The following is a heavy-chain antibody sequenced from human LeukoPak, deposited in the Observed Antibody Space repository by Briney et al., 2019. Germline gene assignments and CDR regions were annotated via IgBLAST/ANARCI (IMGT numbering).Heavy chain of an antibody. Sequence: ASVKVSCKTSGYTFTSYGMHWVRQAPGQSLEWMGWINGGNGNTKYSEKFQGRVTIIRDTSASTGYMELRSLRSDDTAVYYCARDRGVQLERRAFYFDYWGQGTLVTVSS. CDR3: ARDRGVQLERRAFYFDY. J-gene: IGHJ4*02. D-gene: IGHD1-1*01. CDR2: INGGNGNT. CDR1: GYTFTSYG. V-gene: IGHV1-3*01.